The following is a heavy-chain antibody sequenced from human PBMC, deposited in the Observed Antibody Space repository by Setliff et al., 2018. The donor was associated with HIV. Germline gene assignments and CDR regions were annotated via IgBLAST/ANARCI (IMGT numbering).Heavy chain of an antibody. CDR1: GYSFTSHW. CDR3: ARQLRSNYRFPYFDY. J-gene: IGHJ4*02. CDR2: IYPGDSDT. V-gene: IGHV5-51*01. Sequence: GESLKISCKASGYSFTSHWIGWVRQMPGKGLEWMGIIYPGDSDTRYSPSFQGQVTISADKSISTAYLQWSSLEASDTAIYYCARQLRSNYRFPYFDYWGQGTLVTVSS. D-gene: IGHD4-4*01.